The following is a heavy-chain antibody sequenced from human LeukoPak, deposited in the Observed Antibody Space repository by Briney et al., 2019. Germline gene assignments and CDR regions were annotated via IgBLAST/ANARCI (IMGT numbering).Heavy chain of an antibody. V-gene: IGHV5-51*01. CDR2: IYPGDSDT. CDR1: GYSFTSYW. Sequence: GESLKISCKGSGYSFTSYWIGWVRQLPGKGLEWMGIIYPGDSDTRYSPSFQGQVTISADKSISTSSLQWSSLKASDTAMYYCARRGVANYYYYMDVWGKGTTVSVSS. J-gene: IGHJ6*03. D-gene: IGHD2-8*01. CDR3: ARRGVANYYYYMDV.